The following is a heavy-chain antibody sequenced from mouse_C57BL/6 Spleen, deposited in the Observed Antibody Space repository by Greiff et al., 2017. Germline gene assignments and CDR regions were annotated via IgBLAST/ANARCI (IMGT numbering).Heavy chain of an antibody. Sequence: VQLQQSGPELVKPGASVKISCKASGYAFSSSWMNWVKQRPGKGLEWIGRIYPGDGDTNYNGKFKGKATLTADKSSSTAYMQLSSLTSEDSAVYFCARERLCLYYFDGWGQGTTLTGSS. CDR2: IYPGDGDT. CDR3: ARERLCLYYFDG. V-gene: IGHV1-82*01. J-gene: IGHJ2*01. CDR1: GYAFSSSW. D-gene: IGHD6-1*01.